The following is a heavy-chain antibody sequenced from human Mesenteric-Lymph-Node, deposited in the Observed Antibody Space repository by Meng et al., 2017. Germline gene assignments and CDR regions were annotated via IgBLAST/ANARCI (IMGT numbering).Heavy chain of an antibody. CDR3: ARTNYGDYNWFDP. D-gene: IGHD4-17*01. CDR2: IHSSGST. J-gene: IGHJ5*02. Sequence: QVQLQESGPGLVKPSQNLSLTCTVSGGSISSGGYYWSWIRQHPGKGLEWIGYIHSSGSTYYNPSLRSRVAISIDTSKNQFSLKLTSVTAADTAVYFCARTNYGDYNWFDPWGQGTLVTVSS. V-gene: IGHV4-31*03. CDR1: GGSISSGGYY.